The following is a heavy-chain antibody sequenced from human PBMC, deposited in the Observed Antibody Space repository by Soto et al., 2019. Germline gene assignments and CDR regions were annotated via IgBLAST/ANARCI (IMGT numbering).Heavy chain of an antibody. Sequence: QVQLQESGPGLVRPSETLSLTCTVSGGSISNYYWSWIRQPPGKGLEWIGYIFYSGSTNYNPSLESRVTISVDTSKNQFSLKLNSVVAADTAVYYCARLIFIGESVDYFDCWGQGTLVTVSS. CDR3: ARLIFIGESVDYFDC. V-gene: IGHV4-59*01. CDR1: GGSISNYY. CDR2: IFYSGST. J-gene: IGHJ4*02. D-gene: IGHD2-15*01.